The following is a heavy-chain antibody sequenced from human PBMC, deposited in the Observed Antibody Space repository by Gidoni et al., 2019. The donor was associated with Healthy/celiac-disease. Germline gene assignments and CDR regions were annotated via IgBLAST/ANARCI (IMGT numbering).Heavy chain of an antibody. Sequence: QVQLVESGGGVVQPGRSLRLSCAASGFNFSSYAMHWVRQAPGKGLGWVAFISYDGSNKYYADSVKGRFTISRDNSKNTLYLQMNSLRAEDTAVYYCARDKGPQQLVDYYYYYMDVWGKGTTVTVSS. J-gene: IGHJ6*03. CDR1: GFNFSSYA. CDR3: ARDKGPQQLVDYYYYYMDV. D-gene: IGHD6-6*01. CDR2: ISYDGSNK. V-gene: IGHV3-30-3*01.